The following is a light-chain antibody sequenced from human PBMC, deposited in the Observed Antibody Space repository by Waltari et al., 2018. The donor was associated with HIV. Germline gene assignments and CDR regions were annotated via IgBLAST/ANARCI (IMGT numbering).Light chain of an antibody. J-gene: IGKJ5*01. Sequence: EIQLTQSPTSLSASVRDRVTITCRASRDSRNFIDWHQQQPVKAPKLRLYAGSRLESGVPSRFSGSGSGTDYSRTISGLQPEDFASYYCQHYYPSPPITFGQGTRLEIK. CDR2: AGS. CDR1: RDSRNF. V-gene: IGKV1-NL1*01. CDR3: QHYYPSPPIT.